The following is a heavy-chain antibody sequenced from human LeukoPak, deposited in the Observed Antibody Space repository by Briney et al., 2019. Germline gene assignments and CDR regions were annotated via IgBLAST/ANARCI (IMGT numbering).Heavy chain of an antibody. Sequence: SETLSLTCTVSGGSISSGSYYWGWIRQPPGKGLEWIGSIYYSGGTYYNPSLKSRVTISVDTSKNQFSLKLSSVTAADTAVYYCARVWDVVVAANWFDPWGQGTLVTVSS. CDR2: IYYSGGT. CDR3: ARVWDVVVAANWFDP. V-gene: IGHV4-39*07. J-gene: IGHJ5*02. D-gene: IGHD2-15*01. CDR1: GGSISSGSYY.